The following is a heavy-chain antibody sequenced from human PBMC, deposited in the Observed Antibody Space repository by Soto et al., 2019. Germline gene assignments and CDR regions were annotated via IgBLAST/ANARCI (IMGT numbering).Heavy chain of an antibody. D-gene: IGHD6-19*01. CDR3: ARVKGARGTFASGWYRDQ. J-gene: IGHJ4*02. V-gene: IGHV4-34*01. Sequence: SETLSLTCSVYGASFTDYCWTWNWIRQSPGQGLVWIGEITHRGSATYNPSLKSRVTISADTSKNQFSLHLRSVTAADTAVYYGARVKGARGTFASGWYRDQWGQGTRVTVSS. CDR2: ITHRGSA. CDR1: GASFTDYC.